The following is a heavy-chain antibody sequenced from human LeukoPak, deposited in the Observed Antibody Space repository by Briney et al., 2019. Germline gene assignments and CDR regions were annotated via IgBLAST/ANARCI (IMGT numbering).Heavy chain of an antibody. D-gene: IGHD2-2*01. Sequence: SQTLSLTCAISGDSVSSNSAAWNWIRQSPSRGLEWLGRTYYRSKWYNDYAVSVKSRITINPDTSKNQFSLQLNSVTPEDTAVYYRARDFEYQLLGGYYYYGMDVWGKGTTVTVSS. V-gene: IGHV6-1*01. CDR3: ARDFEYQLLGGYYYYGMDV. CDR2: TYYRSKWYN. J-gene: IGHJ6*04. CDR1: GDSVSSNSAA.